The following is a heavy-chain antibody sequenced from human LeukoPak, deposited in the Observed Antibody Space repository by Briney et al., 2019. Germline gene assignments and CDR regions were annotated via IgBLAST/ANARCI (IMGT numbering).Heavy chain of an antibody. V-gene: IGHV3-11*04. CDR1: GFTFSDYY. D-gene: IGHD6-13*01. CDR3: TRRPYSSGWYYLDY. J-gene: IGHJ4*02. Sequence: PGGSLGLSCAASGFTFSDYYMSWVRQAPGKGLEWVSYISSSGSMLHYADSVEGRFTISRDNAKNSLYLQMSSLRVEDTAVYYCTRRPYSSGWYYLDYGGQGPRATVSS. CDR2: ISSSGSML.